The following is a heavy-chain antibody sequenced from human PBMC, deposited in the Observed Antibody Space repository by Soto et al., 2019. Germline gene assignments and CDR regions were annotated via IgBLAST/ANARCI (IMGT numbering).Heavy chain of an antibody. Sequence: PGGSLRLSCAASGFTFSSYSMNWVRQAPGKGLEWVSYISSSGSTICYADSVKGRFTISRDNAKNSLYLQMNSLRAEDTAVYYCARDPDSSGWYNWFDPWGQGTLVTVSS. D-gene: IGHD6-19*01. CDR2: ISSSGSTI. V-gene: IGHV3-48*01. CDR3: ARDPDSSGWYNWFDP. CDR1: GFTFSSYS. J-gene: IGHJ5*02.